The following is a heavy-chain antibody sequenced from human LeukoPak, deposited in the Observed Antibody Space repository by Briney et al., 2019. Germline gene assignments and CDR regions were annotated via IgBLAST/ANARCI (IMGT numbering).Heavy chain of an antibody. Sequence: NPSETLSLTCTVSGGSISSYYWSWIRQPPGKGLEWIGYIYYSGSTNYNPSLKSRVTISVDTSKNQFSLKLSSVTAADTAVYYCARDRDFWIGYMDVWGKGTTVTVSS. CDR1: GGSISSYY. J-gene: IGHJ6*03. D-gene: IGHD3-3*01. CDR3: ARDRDFWIGYMDV. V-gene: IGHV4-59*01. CDR2: IYYSGST.